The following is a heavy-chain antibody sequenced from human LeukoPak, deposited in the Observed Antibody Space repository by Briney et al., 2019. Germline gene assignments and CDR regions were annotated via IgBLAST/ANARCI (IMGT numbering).Heavy chain of an antibody. CDR1: GFTFSSYG. J-gene: IGHJ5*02. D-gene: IGHD1-20*01. CDR2: ISGSGGST. CDR3: AKGTSYNWNDGWFDP. Sequence: PGGSLRLSCAASGFTFSSYGMSWVRQAPGKGLEWVSAISGSGGSTYYADSVKGRFTISRDSSKNTLYLQMNSLRAGDAAVYYCAKGTSYNWNDGWFDPWGNGILVTVSS. V-gene: IGHV3-23*01.